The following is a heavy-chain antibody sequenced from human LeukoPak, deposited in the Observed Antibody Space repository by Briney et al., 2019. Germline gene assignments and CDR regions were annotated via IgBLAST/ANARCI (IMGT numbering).Heavy chain of an antibody. CDR1: GGSISPYY. Sequence: SETLSLTCTVSGGSISPYYWSRIRQPPGMGLEWIGYISNSGSTNYNPSLKSRVTISVDTSKNQFSLKLSSVTAADTAVYYCARGLNRYYYYMDVWGKGTTVTVSS. J-gene: IGHJ6*03. CDR2: ISNSGST. CDR3: ARGLNRYYYYMDV. V-gene: IGHV4-59*12.